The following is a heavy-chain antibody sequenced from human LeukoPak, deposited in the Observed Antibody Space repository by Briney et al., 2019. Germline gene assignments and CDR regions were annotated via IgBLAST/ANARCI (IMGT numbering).Heavy chain of an antibody. Sequence: GGSLRLSCAASGLTVSKNYMSWVRQAPGKGLESVSVIYSGGSTYYADSVRGRFTISRDNAKNSLYLQMNSLRAEDTAVYYCARALYYYDSSGPTGYWGQGTLVTVSS. CDR2: IYSGGST. CDR1: GLTVSKNY. D-gene: IGHD3-22*01. CDR3: ARALYYYDSSGPTGY. V-gene: IGHV3-53*01. J-gene: IGHJ4*02.